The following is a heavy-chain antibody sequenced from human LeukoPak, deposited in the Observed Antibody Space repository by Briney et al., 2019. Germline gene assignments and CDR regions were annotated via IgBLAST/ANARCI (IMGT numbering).Heavy chain of an antibody. J-gene: IGHJ6*02. CDR1: GFTFSSYW. D-gene: IGHD5-18*01. CDR3: ARRVLDTAMVYLYYYYYGMDV. V-gene: IGHV3-7*01. CDR2: IKQDGSEK. Sequence: GGSLRLSCAASGFTFSSYWMSWVRQAPGKGLEWVANIKQDGSEKYYVDSVKGRFTISRDNAKNSLYLQMNSLRAEDTAVYYCARRVLDTAMVYLYYYYYGMDVWGQGTTVTVSS.